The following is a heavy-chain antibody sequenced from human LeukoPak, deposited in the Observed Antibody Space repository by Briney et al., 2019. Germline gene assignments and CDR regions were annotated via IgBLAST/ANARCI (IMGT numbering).Heavy chain of an antibody. J-gene: IGHJ4*02. D-gene: IGHD5-12*01. CDR2: ISGSGGST. CDR3: AKDRVDNTIFYRDFDY. Sequence: PGGSLRLSCAASGFTFSNYGMSWVRQAPGKGLEWISTISGSGGSTFSADSVKGRFTISRDNSKNTLYLQMNSLRDEDTAVYYCAKDRVDNTIFYRDFDYWGQGTLVTVSS. CDR1: GFTFSNYG. V-gene: IGHV3-23*01.